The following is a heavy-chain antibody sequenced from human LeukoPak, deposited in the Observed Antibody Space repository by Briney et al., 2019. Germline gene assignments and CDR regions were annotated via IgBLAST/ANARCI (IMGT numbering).Heavy chain of an antibody. V-gene: IGHV4-34*01. CDR3: ASFPYYDFWSGYSSYDAFDI. D-gene: IGHD3-3*01. CDR1: GGSFSGYY. CDR2: INHSGST. Sequence: SSETLSLTCAVYGGSFSGYYWSWIRQPPGKGLEWIGEINHSGSTNYNPSLKSRVTISVDTSKNQFSLKLSSVTAADTAVYYCASFPYYDFWSGYSSYDAFDIWGQGTMVTVSS. J-gene: IGHJ3*02.